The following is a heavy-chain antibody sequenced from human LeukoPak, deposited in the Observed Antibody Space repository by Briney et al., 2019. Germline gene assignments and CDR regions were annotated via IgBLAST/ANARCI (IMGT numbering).Heavy chain of an antibody. CDR2: TSTSSSYI. CDR1: GFTFSSSS. Sequence: GGSLRLSCAASGFTFSSSSMNWVRQTPGKGLEWVSFTSTSSSYIYYAESVKGRFTISRDNAKNSLYLQMNRLRGEDTAVYYCARDHGWDYMDVWGKGTTVTVSS. CDR3: ARDHGWDYMDV. D-gene: IGHD6-19*01. J-gene: IGHJ6*03. V-gene: IGHV3-21*03.